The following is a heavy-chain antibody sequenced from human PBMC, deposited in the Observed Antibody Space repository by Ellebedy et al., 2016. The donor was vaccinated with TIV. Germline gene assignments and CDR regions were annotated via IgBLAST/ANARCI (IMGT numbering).Heavy chain of an antibody. CDR3: AKFPYYYDSSGYSF. CDR1: GFTVSGNY. J-gene: IGHJ4*02. D-gene: IGHD3-22*01. Sequence: PGGSLRLSCAASGFTVSGNYMSWVRQAPAKGLEWVSVIYSGGTTYYADSVKGRFTISRDNSKNTLYLQMNSLRAEDTAVYYCAKFPYYYDSSGYSFWGQGTLVTVSS. V-gene: IGHV3-53*05. CDR2: IYSGGTT.